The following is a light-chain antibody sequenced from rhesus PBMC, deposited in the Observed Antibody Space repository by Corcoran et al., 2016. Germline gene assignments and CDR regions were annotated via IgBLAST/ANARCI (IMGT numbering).Light chain of an antibody. J-gene: IGKJ1*01. V-gene: IGKV3-17*01. CDR1: QRVTTS. CDR2: DAS. CDR3: QQYNDWT. Sequence: EIVLTQSPGTLSLSPGGRATLSCRASQRVTTSLAWYQQKTGQAPRLLIYDASTRATGIPDRFSGSGSGTDVTLTISSLEPEDVGLYYCQQYNDWTFGQGTKVEIK.